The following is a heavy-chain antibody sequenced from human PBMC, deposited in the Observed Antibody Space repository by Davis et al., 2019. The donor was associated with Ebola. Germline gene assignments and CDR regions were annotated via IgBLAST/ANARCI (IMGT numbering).Heavy chain of an antibody. V-gene: IGHV5-51*01. J-gene: IGHJ4*02. CDR2: IYPGDSDT. CDR1: GYTFTSYW. CDR3: ARRRWVAAAGTFDY. D-gene: IGHD6-13*01. Sequence: GESLKISCKGSGYTFTSYWIGWVRQMPGKGLEWMGIIYPGDSDTRYSPSFQGQVPISADKSSSTAYLQWRSLKASDTAMYYCARRRWVAAAGTFDYWGQGTLVTVSS.